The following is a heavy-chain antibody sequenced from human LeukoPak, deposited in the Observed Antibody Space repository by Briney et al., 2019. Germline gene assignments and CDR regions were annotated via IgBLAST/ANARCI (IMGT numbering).Heavy chain of an antibody. J-gene: IGHJ6*02. CDR1: GYTFTSYY. CDR3: ARDQLVRVIPAGIMSSSYYTMDV. CDR2: INPSGGST. D-gene: IGHD6-13*01. V-gene: IGHV1-46*01. Sequence: ASVKVSCKASGYTFTSYYMHWVRQAPGQGLEWMGIINPSGGSTSSAQKFQGRVTMTRDTSTSTVYMELSSLRSEDTAVYFCARDQLVRVIPAGIMSSSYYTMDVWGQGTTVSVSS.